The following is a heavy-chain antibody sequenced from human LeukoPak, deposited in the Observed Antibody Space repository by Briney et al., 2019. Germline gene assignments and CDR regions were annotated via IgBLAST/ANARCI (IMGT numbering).Heavy chain of an antibody. CDR3: ARDRDIAAAGTDFDY. CDR1: GFTFSSYW. D-gene: IGHD6-13*01. J-gene: IGHJ4*02. Sequence: GGSLRLSCAASGFTFSSYWMSWVRQAPGKGLEWVANIKQDGSEKYYVDSAKGRFTISRDNAKNSLYLQMNSLRAEDTAVYYCARDRDIAAAGTDFDYWGQGTLVTVSS. V-gene: IGHV3-7*01. CDR2: IKQDGSEK.